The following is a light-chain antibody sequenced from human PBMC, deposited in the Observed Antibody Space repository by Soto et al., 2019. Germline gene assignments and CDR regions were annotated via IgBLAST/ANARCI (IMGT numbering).Light chain of an antibody. V-gene: IGLV2-23*01. CDR1: SSDVGGYSF. CDR3: CSYAGSSTYV. Sequence: QSALTQPASVSGSPGQSITISCTGTSSDVGGYSFVAWYQQYPGKAPKVMIYEGSQRPSGVSTRFSGSRSGNTASLTISGLQPEDEADYYCCSYAGSSTYVFRTGTKVTVL. CDR2: EGS. J-gene: IGLJ1*01.